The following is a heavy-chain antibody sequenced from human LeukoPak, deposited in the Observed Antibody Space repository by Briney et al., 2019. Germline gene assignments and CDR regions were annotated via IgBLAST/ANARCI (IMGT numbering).Heavy chain of an antibody. D-gene: IGHD3-3*01. CDR1: GGSISSYY. J-gene: IGHJ4*02. Sequence: SETLSLTCTVSGGSISSYYWSWIRQPAGKGLEWIGRIYTSGSTNYNPSLKSRVTMSVDTSKNQFSLKLSSVTAADTAVYYCACEKRVNYDFWSGDLSLFDYWGQGTLVTVSS. CDR3: ACEKRVNYDFWSGDLSLFDY. CDR2: IYTSGST. V-gene: IGHV4-4*07.